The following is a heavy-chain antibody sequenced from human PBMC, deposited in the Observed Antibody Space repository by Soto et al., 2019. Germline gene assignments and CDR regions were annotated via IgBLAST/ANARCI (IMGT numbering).Heavy chain of an antibody. CDR3: ARETPGAGHLDY. V-gene: IGHV4-59*01. CDR2: IYYSGST. Sequence: SETLSLTCTVSGGFIRGYYWKWIRQPPGKGLEWIGYIYYSGSTNYNPSLKSRVTMSVDTSKNQFSLKLSSVTAADTAVYYCARETPGAGHLDYWGQGALVTGSS. D-gene: IGHD6-19*01. J-gene: IGHJ4*02. CDR1: GGFIRGYY.